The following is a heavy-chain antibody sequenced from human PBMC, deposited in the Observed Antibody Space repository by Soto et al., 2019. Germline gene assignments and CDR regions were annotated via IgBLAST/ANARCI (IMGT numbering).Heavy chain of an antibody. V-gene: IGHV4-59*01. CDR2: IYYSGST. Sequence: SETLSLTCTVSGGSISSYYWSWIRQPPGKGLEWIGYIYYSGSTNYNPSLKSRVTISVDTSKNQFSLKLSSVTAADTAVYYCARDSSGGDYHFDYWGQGTLVTVSS. J-gene: IGHJ4*02. CDR1: GGSISSYY. CDR3: ARDSSGGDYHFDY. D-gene: IGHD4-17*01.